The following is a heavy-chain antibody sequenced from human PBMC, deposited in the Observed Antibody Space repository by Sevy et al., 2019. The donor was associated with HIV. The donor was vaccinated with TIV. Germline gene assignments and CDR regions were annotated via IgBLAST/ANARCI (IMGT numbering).Heavy chain of an antibody. CDR3: AGEGHSGIYRN. J-gene: IGHJ3*01. Sequence: SETLSLTCTVFGDSISSSFNFWGWFRQPPGRGLQWIASVYSSGTSYYNPSLKSRVTISVDTSKNQFSLRLKSVTATDAAVYYCAGEGHSGIYRNWGQGTMVTVSS. D-gene: IGHD1-26*01. CDR2: VYSSGTS. V-gene: IGHV4-39*07. CDR1: GDSISSSFNF.